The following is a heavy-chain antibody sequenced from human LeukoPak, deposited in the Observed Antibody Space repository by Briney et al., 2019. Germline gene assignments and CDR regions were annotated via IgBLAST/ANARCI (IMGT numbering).Heavy chain of an antibody. Sequence: SVKVSCKASGGTFSSYAISWVRQAPGQGLEWMGGIIPIFGTANYAQKFQGRVTITRNTSISTAYMELSSLRSEDTAVYYCARGAYYYDSSGENWFDPWGQGTLVTVSS. CDR1: GGTFSSYA. D-gene: IGHD3-22*01. V-gene: IGHV1-69*05. CDR2: IIPIFGTA. CDR3: ARGAYYYDSSGENWFDP. J-gene: IGHJ5*02.